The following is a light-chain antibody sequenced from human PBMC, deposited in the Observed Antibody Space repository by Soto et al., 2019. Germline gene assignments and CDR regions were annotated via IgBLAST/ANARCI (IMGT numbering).Light chain of an antibody. Sequence: ETERKQSAGTLAVSPGGRATRSCRAIQSISSNLAWYQQKPGQPPRLLIYDISTRATGIPTRFSGSGSGTEFNITIRSLQSEDFAVYYCEQSNSWALSSAGGTKVDIK. CDR3: EQSNSWALS. CDR1: QSISSN. J-gene: IGKJ4*01. V-gene: IGKV3D-15*01. CDR2: DIS.